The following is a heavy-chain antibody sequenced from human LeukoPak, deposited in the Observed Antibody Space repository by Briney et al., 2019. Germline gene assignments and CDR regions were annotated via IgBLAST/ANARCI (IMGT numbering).Heavy chain of an antibody. V-gene: IGHV3-7*01. Sequence: PGGSLRLSCAASGFTFSSYWMSWVRQAPGKGLEWVANINQDGSEKYYVDSVKGRFTISRDNAKNSLYLQMNSLRAEDTAVYYCARDGGGEYQLLYYFDYWGQGTLVNVSS. CDR2: INQDGSEK. CDR3: ARDGGGEYQLLYYFDY. J-gene: IGHJ4*02. D-gene: IGHD2-2*01. CDR1: GFTFSSYW.